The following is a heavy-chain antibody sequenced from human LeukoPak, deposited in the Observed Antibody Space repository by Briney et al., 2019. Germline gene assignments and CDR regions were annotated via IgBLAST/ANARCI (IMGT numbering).Heavy chain of an antibody. V-gene: IGHV4-59*11. CDR1: GGSIGSHY. CDR3: ARDYYDNRGEAFDI. Sequence: SETLSLTCTVSGGSIGSHYWSWIRQPPGKGLEWIGYVFYSGNTNYNPSLKSRVTISVDTSKNQFSLKLSSVTAADPAVYYCARDYYDNRGEAFDIWGLGTMVTVSS. J-gene: IGHJ3*02. CDR2: VFYSGNT. D-gene: IGHD3-22*01.